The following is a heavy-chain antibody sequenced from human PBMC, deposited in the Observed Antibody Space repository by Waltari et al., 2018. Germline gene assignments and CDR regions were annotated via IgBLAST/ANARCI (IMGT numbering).Heavy chain of an antibody. V-gene: IGHV3-15*01. CDR3: ATDYGDFLGV. CDR2: IKSEGDGGTR. J-gene: IGHJ6*04. Sequence: EVQVVESGGGLVQPGGSLGLAGVVSGFHFMKAWLSWVREAPGKGLEWVGRIKSEGDGGTRDYSAPLKGRISLSRDDSKNTVYLQMNTLKPEDTAVYFCATDYGDFLGVWGTGTTVTVFS. D-gene: IGHD3-10*01. CDR1: GFHFMKAW.